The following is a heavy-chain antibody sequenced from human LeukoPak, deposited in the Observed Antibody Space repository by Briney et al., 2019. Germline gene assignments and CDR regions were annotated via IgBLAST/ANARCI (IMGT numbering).Heavy chain of an antibody. J-gene: IGHJ3*02. V-gene: IGHV5-51*01. D-gene: IGHD2-15*01. CDR2: IYPGDSDT. Sequence: GESLQISCKGSGYSFTSYWIGWVRQMPGKGLEWMGIIYPGDSDTRYSPSFQGQVTISADKSISTAYLQWSSLKASDTAMYYCARAPPGYCSGGSCYSGAFDIWGQGTMVTVSS. CDR1: GYSFTSYW. CDR3: ARAPPGYCSGGSCYSGAFDI.